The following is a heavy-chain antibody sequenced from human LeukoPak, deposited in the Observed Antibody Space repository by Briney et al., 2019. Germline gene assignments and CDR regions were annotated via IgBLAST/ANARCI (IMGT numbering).Heavy chain of an antibody. Sequence: SETLSLTCTVSGGSISSYYWSWIRQPPGKGLEWIGYIYYSGNTNYNPSLKSRVTISVDTSKNQFSLKLTSVTAADTAVYYCARMIGRYTQNFDYWGQGTLVTVSS. CDR2: IYYSGNT. D-gene: IGHD3-22*01. V-gene: IGHV4-59*01. J-gene: IGHJ4*02. CDR1: GGSISSYY. CDR3: ARMIGRYTQNFDY.